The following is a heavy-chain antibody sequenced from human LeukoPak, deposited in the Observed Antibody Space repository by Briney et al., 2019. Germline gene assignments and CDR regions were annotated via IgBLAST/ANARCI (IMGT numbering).Heavy chain of an antibody. Sequence: SVKGRFTISRDNAKSSVYLEMNSLRAEDTAVYYCARGPAYNWNYNGFDPWGQGTLVTVSS. CDR3: ARGPAYNWNYNGFDP. D-gene: IGHD1-1*01. V-gene: IGHV3-48*03. J-gene: IGHJ5*02.